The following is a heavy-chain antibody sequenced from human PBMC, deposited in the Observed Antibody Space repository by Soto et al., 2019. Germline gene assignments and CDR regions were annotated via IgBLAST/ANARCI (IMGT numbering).Heavy chain of an antibody. CDR1: GVSVSSDDYY. Sequence: SETLSLTCSVSGVSVSSDDYYWNWIRQPPGKGLEWIGYNHIRGRTNYNPSLGSRVAISLDTSKNQFSLTLTSVTAADTAIHYCARLLDINSWPLDFWGQGTLVTLS. CDR2: NHIRGRT. J-gene: IGHJ4*02. D-gene: IGHD1-26*01. V-gene: IGHV4-61*08. CDR3: ARLLDINSWPLDF.